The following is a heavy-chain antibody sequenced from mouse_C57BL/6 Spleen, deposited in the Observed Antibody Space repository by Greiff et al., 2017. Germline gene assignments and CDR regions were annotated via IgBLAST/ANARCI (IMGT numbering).Heavy chain of an antibody. Sequence: EVKLVESGGDLVKPGGSLKLSCAASGFTFSSYGMSWIRQTPDKRLEWVATISSGGSYTYYPDRVKGRFTISRDNAKNTLYLQMSSLKSEDTAMYYCARHIPYYGSEDWYFDVWGTGTTVTVSS. CDR2: ISSGGSYT. CDR3: ARHIPYYGSEDWYFDV. V-gene: IGHV5-6*01. CDR1: GFTFSSYG. J-gene: IGHJ1*03. D-gene: IGHD1-1*01.